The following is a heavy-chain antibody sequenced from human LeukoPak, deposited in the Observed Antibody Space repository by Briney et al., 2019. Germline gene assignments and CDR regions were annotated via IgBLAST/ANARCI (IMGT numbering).Heavy chain of an antibody. Sequence: SVKVSCKASGGTFSSYTISWVRQAPGQGLEWMGRIIPILGIANYAQKFQGRVTITADKSTSTAYMELSSLRSEDTAVYYCTTDRPTMIVERGAFDIWGQGTMVTVSS. J-gene: IGHJ3*02. CDR2: IIPILGIA. D-gene: IGHD3-22*01. CDR3: TTDRPTMIVERGAFDI. CDR1: GGTFSSYT. V-gene: IGHV1-69*04.